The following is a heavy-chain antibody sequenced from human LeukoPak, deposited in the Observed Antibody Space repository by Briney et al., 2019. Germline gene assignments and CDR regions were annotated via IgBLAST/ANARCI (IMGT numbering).Heavy chain of an antibody. Sequence: GGSLRLSCAASGFTFARYSMNWVRQAPGKGLEWVSSISSSSSNIYYADSVTGRFTISRGNAKNSLYLQMNSLRAEDTAVYYCVRAVEYYYDSSGYAVDYWGQGTLVTVSS. D-gene: IGHD3-22*01. CDR3: VRAVEYYYDSSGYAVDY. V-gene: IGHV3-21*01. J-gene: IGHJ4*02. CDR2: ISSSSSNI. CDR1: GFTFARYS.